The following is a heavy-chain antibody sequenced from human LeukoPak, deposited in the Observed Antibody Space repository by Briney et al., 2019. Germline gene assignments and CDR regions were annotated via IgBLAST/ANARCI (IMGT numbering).Heavy chain of an antibody. D-gene: IGHD3-22*01. J-gene: IGHJ4*02. Sequence: PGGSLRLSCATSGFTFSTYAMLWVRQAPGKGLKGVAVISFDGTDKYYADSVKGRFTISRDSSKNTLYLQMNSLRAEHSAVYYCARQDDKYGGDYWGQGTLVTVSS. CDR2: ISFDGTDK. CDR1: GFTFSTYA. V-gene: IGHV3-30*04. CDR3: ARQDDKYGGDY.